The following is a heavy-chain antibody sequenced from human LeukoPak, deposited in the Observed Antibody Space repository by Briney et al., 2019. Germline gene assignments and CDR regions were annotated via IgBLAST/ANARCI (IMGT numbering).Heavy chain of an antibody. J-gene: IGHJ2*01. D-gene: IGHD2-21*02. CDR2: IYYSGST. CDR1: GGSISSYY. V-gene: IGHV4-59*12. Sequence: SETLSLTCTVSGGSISSYYWSWIRQPPGKGLEWIGYIYYSGSTNYNPSLKSRVTMSVDTSKNQFSLTRTSVAAADTAVYYCAGPRKFCDGDSSSGFSCYFDLWGRAPLVTVSS. CDR3: AGPRKFCDGDSSSGFSCYFDL.